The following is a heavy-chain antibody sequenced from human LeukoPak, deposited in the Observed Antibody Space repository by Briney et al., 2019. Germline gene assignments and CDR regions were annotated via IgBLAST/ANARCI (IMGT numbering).Heavy chain of an antibody. CDR3: APGPYGGYIPDF. D-gene: IGHD4-17*01. V-gene: IGHV3-23*01. Sequence: GSLRLSCAASGFTFSNFAMTWVRQAPGKGLECISGITKSGDSTYDGDSVKGRSTISRDNSKNTLYLQINILRVEDTAVYYCAPGPYGGYIPDFWGQGTLVTVSS. J-gene: IGHJ4*02. CDR2: ITKSGDST. CDR1: GFTFSNFA.